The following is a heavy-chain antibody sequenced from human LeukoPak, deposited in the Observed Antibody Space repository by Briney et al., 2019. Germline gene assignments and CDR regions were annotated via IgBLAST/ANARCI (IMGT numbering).Heavy chain of an antibody. CDR3: ASNLGRGATTFDY. Sequence: ASVKVSCKASGGTFSSYAISWVRQAPGQGLEWMGGIIPIFGTANYAQKFQGRVTITADESTSTAYMELSSLRSEDTAVYYCASNLGRGATTFDYWGQGTLVTVSS. CDR2: IIPIFGTA. D-gene: IGHD1-26*01. J-gene: IGHJ4*02. CDR1: GGTFSSYA. V-gene: IGHV1-69*01.